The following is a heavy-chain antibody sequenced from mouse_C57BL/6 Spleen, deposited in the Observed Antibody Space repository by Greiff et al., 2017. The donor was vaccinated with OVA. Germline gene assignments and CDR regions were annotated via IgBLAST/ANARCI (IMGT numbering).Heavy chain of an antibody. CDR1: GFSLSTFGMG. D-gene: IGHD3-2*02. V-gene: IGHV8-8*01. Sequence: QVTLKECGPGILQPSQTLSLTCSFSGFSLSTFGMGVGWIRQPSGKGLEWLAHIWWDDDKYYNPALKSRLTISKDTSKNQVFLKIANVDTADTATYYCARMKEETAQVPFDYWGQGTTLTVSS. CDR2: IWWDDDK. J-gene: IGHJ2*01. CDR3: ARMKEETAQVPFDY.